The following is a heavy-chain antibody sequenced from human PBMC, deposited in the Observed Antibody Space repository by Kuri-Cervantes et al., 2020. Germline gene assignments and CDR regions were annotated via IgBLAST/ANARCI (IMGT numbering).Heavy chain of an antibody. CDR2: ISGSGGST. Sequence: ETLSLTCAASGFTFSSYAMSWVRQAPGKGLEWVSAISGSGGSTYYADSVKGRFTISRDNAKNSLYLQMNSLRAEDTAVYYCARVSHPNPPYYYYGMDVWGQGTTVTVSS. CDR3: ARVSHPNPPYYYYGMDV. CDR1: GFTFSSYA. J-gene: IGHJ6*02. V-gene: IGHV3-23*01.